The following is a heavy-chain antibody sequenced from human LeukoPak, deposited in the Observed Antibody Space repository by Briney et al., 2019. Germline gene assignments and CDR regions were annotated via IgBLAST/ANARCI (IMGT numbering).Heavy chain of an antibody. CDR2: INPNSGNT. V-gene: IGHV1-2*02. Sequence: ASVKVSCKASGYTFTSYAMNWVRQAPGQGLEWMGWINPNSGNTNYAQKFEGRVTMTRDTSISTAYMDLSRLRSDDTAVYYCGRDRAQGRQRMEDDAFHIWGQGTMVTVSS. D-gene: IGHD6-25*01. CDR1: GYTFTSYA. J-gene: IGHJ3*02. CDR3: GRDRAQGRQRMEDDAFHI.